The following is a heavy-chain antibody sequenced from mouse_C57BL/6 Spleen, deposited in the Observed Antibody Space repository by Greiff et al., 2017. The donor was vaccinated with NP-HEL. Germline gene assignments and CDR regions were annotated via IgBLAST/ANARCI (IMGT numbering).Heavy chain of an antibody. CDR2: IDPSDSYT. D-gene: IGHD3-2*02. CDR3: ARTAQAEDY. CDR1: GYTFTSYW. Sequence: VQLQQPGAELVRPGTSVKLSCKASGYTFTSYWMHWVKQRPGQGLEWIGVIDPSDSYTNYNQKFKGKATLTVDTSSSTAYMQLSSLTSEDSAVYYCARTAQAEDYWGQGTTLTVSS. J-gene: IGHJ2*01. V-gene: IGHV1-59*01.